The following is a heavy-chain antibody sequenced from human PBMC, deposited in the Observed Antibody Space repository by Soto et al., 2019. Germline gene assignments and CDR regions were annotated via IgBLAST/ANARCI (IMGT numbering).Heavy chain of an antibody. V-gene: IGHV4-59*01. CDR3: ARHMTTVIFFDH. D-gene: IGHD4-4*01. Sequence: QVRLQESGPGLVKPSETLSLTCNVSGGSISSYYWSWVRQPPGKGLEWIGYISYRGNTNYNPSLKVRVTISGDTSKNQFSLKLSSVTAADTAVYYCARHMTTVIFFDHWGQGTLLTVSS. J-gene: IGHJ4*02. CDR1: GGSISSYY. CDR2: ISYRGNT.